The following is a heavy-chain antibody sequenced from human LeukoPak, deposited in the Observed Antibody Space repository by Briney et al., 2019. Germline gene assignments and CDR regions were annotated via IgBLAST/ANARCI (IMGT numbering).Heavy chain of an antibody. J-gene: IGHJ5*02. Sequence: GGSLRLSCAASGFTFSGSDMHWVRQASGKGLEWVGRVRSKANSYATAYAASVKGRFTISRDDSKNTAYLQMNTLKTEDTAVYYCTRDSSVSPPSRGWFDPWGQGTLVTVSS. V-gene: IGHV3-73*01. D-gene: IGHD3-22*01. CDR3: TRDSSVSPPSRGWFDP. CDR2: VRSKANSYAT. CDR1: GFTFSGSD.